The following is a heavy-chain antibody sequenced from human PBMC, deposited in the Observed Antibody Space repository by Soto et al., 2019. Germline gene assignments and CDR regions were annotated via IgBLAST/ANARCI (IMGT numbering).Heavy chain of an antibody. V-gene: IGHV3-53*01. CDR1: GFTVSSNY. CDR3: ERDSYYYGMDV. J-gene: IGHJ6*02. CDR2: IYSGGST. Sequence: PGGSLRLSCAASGFTVSSNYMSWVRQAPGKGLEWVSVIYSGGSTYYADSVKGRFTISRDNSKNTLYLQMNSLRAEDTAVYYCERDSYYYGMDVWGQGTTVTVSS.